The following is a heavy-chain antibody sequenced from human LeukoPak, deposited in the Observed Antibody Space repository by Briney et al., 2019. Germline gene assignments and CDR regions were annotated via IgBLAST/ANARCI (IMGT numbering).Heavy chain of an antibody. CDR1: GFTFSSYD. J-gene: IGHJ6*02. CDR2: IGTAGDT. V-gene: IGHV3-13*04. Sequence: GGSLRLSCAASGFTFSSYDMHWVRQATGKGVEWVSAIGTAGDTYYPGSVKGRFTISRENAKNSLYLQMNSLRAGDTAVYYCARAGANFTYGMDVWGQGTTVTVSS. CDR3: ARAGANFTYGMDV. D-gene: IGHD1-7*01.